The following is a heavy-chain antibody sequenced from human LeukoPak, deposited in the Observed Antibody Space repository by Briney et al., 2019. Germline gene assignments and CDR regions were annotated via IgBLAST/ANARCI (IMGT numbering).Heavy chain of an antibody. D-gene: IGHD3-22*01. J-gene: IGHJ4*02. CDR3: ARLSYYYDSSGYYRYFDY. CDR1: GYSFTNYW. Sequence: GESLKISCKGSGYSFTNYWIGWVRQMPGKGLEWMGAIYPGDSDTRYSPSFQGQVTISADKSISTAYLQWSSLKASDTAMYYCARLSYYYDSSGYYRYFDYWGQGTLVTVSS. CDR2: IYPGDSDT. V-gene: IGHV5-51*01.